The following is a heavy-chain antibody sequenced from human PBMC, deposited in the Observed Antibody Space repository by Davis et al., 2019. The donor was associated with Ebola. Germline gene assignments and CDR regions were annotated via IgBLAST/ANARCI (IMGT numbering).Heavy chain of an antibody. J-gene: IGHJ3*01. CDR3: ARPRDFGYGDPFDL. CDR1: GGSISDYF. D-gene: IGHD5-18*01. Sequence: SETLSLTCIVSGGSISDYFWSWIRQPPGRGLEWIGYIYGESTKYNASLQSRVTISVDTSKNQFSLKLKSVTAADPAVYFCARPRDFGYGDPFDLWGQGAVVTVSP. CDR2: IYGEST. V-gene: IGHV4-59*08.